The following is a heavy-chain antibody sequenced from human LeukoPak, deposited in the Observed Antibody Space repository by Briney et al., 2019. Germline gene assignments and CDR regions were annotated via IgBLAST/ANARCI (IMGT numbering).Heavy chain of an antibody. V-gene: IGHV3-30-3*01. D-gene: IGHD5-24*01. CDR3: ASIQLLWSAFDI. CDR1: GFTFSSYA. Sequence: GRSLRLSCAASGFTFSSYAMHWVRQAPGKGLEWVAVISYDGSNKYYADSVKGRFTISRDNSKNTLYPQMNSLRAEDTAVYYCASIQLLWSAFDIWGQGTMVIVSS. CDR2: ISYDGSNK. J-gene: IGHJ3*02.